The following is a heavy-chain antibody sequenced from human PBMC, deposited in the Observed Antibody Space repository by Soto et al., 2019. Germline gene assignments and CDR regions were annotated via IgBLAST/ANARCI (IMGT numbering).Heavy chain of an antibody. D-gene: IGHD6-6*01. CDR1: GFTFSTYW. CDR3: SRVYSSSSGRAMDV. V-gene: IGHV3-7*04. J-gene: IGHJ6*02. CDR2: IKQDGSEK. Sequence: PGGSLRLCCAASGFTFSTYWMSWVRQAPGKGLEWVANIKQDGSEKYYVDSVKGRFTISRDNAQNSLFLQMNSLRAEDTAMYYCSRVYSSSSGRAMDVWGQGNTVTVSS.